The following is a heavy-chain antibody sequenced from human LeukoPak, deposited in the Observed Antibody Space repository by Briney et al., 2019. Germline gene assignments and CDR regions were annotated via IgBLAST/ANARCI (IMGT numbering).Heavy chain of an antibody. CDR3: AREGIRGYVPGDY. Sequence: PGGSLRLSCAASGFTFSSYSMNWVRQAPGKGLEWVSSISSSSSYIYYADSVKGRFTISRDNAKNSLYLQMNSLRAEDTAVYYCAREGIRGYVPGDYWGQGTLVTVSS. D-gene: IGHD5-12*01. CDR2: ISSSSSYI. V-gene: IGHV3-21*01. J-gene: IGHJ4*02. CDR1: GFTFSSYS.